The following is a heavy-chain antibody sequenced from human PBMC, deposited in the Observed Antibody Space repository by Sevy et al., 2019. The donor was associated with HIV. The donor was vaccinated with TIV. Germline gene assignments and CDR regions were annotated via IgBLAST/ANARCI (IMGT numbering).Heavy chain of an antibody. CDR2: ISGSGGST. CDR1: GFTFSSYA. V-gene: IGHV3-23*01. J-gene: IGHJ6*03. CDR3: AKAYSSGWCYYYMDV. Sequence: GGSPRLSCAASGFTFSSYAMSWVRQAPGKGLEWVSAISGSGGSTYYADSVKGRFTISRDNSKNTLYLQMNSLRAEDTVVYYCAKAYSSGWCYYYMDVWGKGTTVTVSS. D-gene: IGHD6-19*01.